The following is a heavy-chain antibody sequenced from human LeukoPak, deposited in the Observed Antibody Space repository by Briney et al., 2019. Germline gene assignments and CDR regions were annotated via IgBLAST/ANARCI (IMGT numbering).Heavy chain of an antibody. CDR1: GGTFSSYA. D-gene: IGHD5-18*01. J-gene: IGHJ6*02. CDR3: AREGYEAMDPYYYYYGMDV. Sequence: GASVKVSCKASGGTFSSYAISWVRQAPGQGLEWMGGIIPIFGTANYAQKFQGRVTITADESTSTAYMELSSLRSEDTAVYYCAREGYEAMDPYYYYYGMDVWGQGTTVTVSS. CDR2: IIPIFGTA. V-gene: IGHV1-69*01.